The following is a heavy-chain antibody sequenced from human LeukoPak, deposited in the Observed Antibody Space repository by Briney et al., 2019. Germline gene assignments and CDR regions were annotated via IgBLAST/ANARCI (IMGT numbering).Heavy chain of an antibody. CDR3: ARGGISTSLDY. V-gene: IGHV4-4*07. J-gene: IGHJ4*02. CDR1: SVTNSTYH. D-gene: IGHD2-2*01. CDR2: IYSSTST. Sequence: SETLSFTCTVSSVTNSTYHWSRIPPGDGQGREWVGRIYSSTSTNYNPSLKSRVTMSGDTSKNQISLKLRSVTAADTAVYYCARGGISTSLDYWGQGTLLTVSS.